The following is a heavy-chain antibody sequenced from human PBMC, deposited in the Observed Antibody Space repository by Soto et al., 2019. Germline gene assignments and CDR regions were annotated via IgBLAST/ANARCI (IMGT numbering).Heavy chain of an antibody. J-gene: IGHJ5*02. V-gene: IGHV3-23*01. CDR3: ARGWGSPDP. Sequence: KGLEWVSSISPSGGDTYYADSVKGRVTISSDNSINSLYLQMDSLRVDDTALYYCARGWGSPDPWGKGTLVTVSS. CDR2: ISPSGGDT. D-gene: IGHD7-27*01.